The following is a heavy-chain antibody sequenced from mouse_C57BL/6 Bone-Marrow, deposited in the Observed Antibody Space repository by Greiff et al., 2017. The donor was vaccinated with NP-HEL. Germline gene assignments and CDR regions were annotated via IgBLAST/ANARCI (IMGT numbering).Heavy chain of an antibody. V-gene: IGHV1-53*01. J-gene: IGHJ2*01. CDR1: GYTFTSHS. CDR2: IYPSDGST. CDR3: AREDSLLVADY. D-gene: IGHD6-2*01. Sequence: QVQLQQPDAELVKPGASVKMSCKASGYTFTSHSMHWVKQRPEQGLEWIGIIYPSDGSTNYNEKFKGKATLTVDKSSSTAYMQLSSLTSEDSAVYYCAREDSLLVADYWGQGTTLTVSS.